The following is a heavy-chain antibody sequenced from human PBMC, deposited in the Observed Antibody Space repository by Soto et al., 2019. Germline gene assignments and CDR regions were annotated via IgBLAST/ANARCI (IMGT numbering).Heavy chain of an antibody. Sequence: QVQLVQSGAEVKKPGSSVKVSCKASGGTFSSYTISWVRQAPGQGLEWMGRIIPILGMANYAQKFQGRVTITADKSTSTAYMELSSLRSEDTAVYYCARGGPGSCSSTSCYIDYYYYMDVWGKGTTVTVSS. CDR3: ARGGPGSCSSTSCYIDYYYYMDV. CDR2: IIPILGMA. V-gene: IGHV1-69*02. CDR1: GGTFSSYT. D-gene: IGHD2-2*02. J-gene: IGHJ6*03.